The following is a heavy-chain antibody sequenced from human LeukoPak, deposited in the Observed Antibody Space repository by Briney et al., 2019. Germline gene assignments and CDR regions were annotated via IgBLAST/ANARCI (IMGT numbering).Heavy chain of an antibody. CDR1: GGSISSYY. J-gene: IGHJ6*02. CDR2: IYYSGST. D-gene: IGHD3-10*01. V-gene: IGHV4-59*01. Sequence: SETLSLTCTVSGGSISSYYWSWIRQPPGKGLERIGYIYYSGSTNYNPSLKSRVTISVDTSKNQFSLKLSSVTAADTAVYYCARARVTMVRGVIYGMDVWGQGTTVTVSS. CDR3: ARARVTMVRGVIYGMDV.